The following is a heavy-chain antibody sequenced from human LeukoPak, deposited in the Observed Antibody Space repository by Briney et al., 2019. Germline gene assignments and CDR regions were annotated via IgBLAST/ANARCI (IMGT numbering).Heavy chain of an antibody. CDR3: ARGVVAAAGRTFDF. V-gene: IGHV4-59*11. Sequence: SETLSLTCTVSGGSISSHYWSWIRQPPGKGLEWIGYIYYIGSTNYNPSLKSRVTVSVDTSKNQFSLKLSSVTAADTAVYYCARGVVAAAGRTFDFWGQGTLVTVSS. J-gene: IGHJ4*02. CDR2: IYYIGST. D-gene: IGHD6-13*01. CDR1: GGSISSHY.